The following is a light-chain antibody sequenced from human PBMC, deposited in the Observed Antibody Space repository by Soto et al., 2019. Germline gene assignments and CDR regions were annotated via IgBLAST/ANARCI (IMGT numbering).Light chain of an antibody. CDR3: QQHSSFST. CDR2: KAS. CDR1: QSISTW. Sequence: DIQMTQSPSTLSASVGDRVTITCRASQSISTWLAWYQQKPGKAPKLLIYKASNLESGVPSRFSGRGSGTDFTLTISSLQPDDFPTYYCQQHSSFSTFGQGTKLEIK. J-gene: IGKJ2*01. V-gene: IGKV1-5*03.